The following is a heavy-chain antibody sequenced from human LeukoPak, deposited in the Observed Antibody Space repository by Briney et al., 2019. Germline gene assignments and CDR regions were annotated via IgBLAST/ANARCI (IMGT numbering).Heavy chain of an antibody. Sequence: ASETLSLTCTVSGGSINNNDYFWGWIHQPPGKGLEWIAIIDSSGSTYYNPSLKSRVTISIDTSRNQFSLTLTSVTAADTAVYYCARTDVRFGELKDWGQGTLVTVSS. J-gene: IGHJ4*02. V-gene: IGHV4-39*07. CDR2: IDSSGST. CDR3: ARTDVRFGELKD. D-gene: IGHD3-10*01. CDR1: GGSINNNDYF.